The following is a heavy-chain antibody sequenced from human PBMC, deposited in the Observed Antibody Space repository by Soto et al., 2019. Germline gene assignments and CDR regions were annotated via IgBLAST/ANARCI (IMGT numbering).Heavy chain of an antibody. Sequence: PGGSLRLSCAASGFTFDDYTMHWVRQAPGKGLEWVSLISWDGGSTYYADSVKGRFTISRDNSKNSLYLQMNSLRTEDTALYYCAKGLAVIENNRFDPWGQGTLVTVSS. J-gene: IGHJ5*02. V-gene: IGHV3-43*01. CDR3: AKGLAVIENNRFDP. CDR2: ISWDGGST. CDR1: GFTFDDYT. D-gene: IGHD3-16*01.